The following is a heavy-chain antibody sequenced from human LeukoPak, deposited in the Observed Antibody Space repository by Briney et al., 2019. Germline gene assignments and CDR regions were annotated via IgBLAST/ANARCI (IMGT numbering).Heavy chain of an antibody. V-gene: IGHV3-23*01. CDR1: GFTFSSYG. Sequence: GGSLRLSCAASGFTFSSYGMHWVRQAPGKGLEWVSAISGSGGSTYYADSVKGRFTISRDNSKNTLYLQMNSLRAEDTAVYYCAKGYCSSTSCHRLGYYYYYMDVWGKGTTVTVSS. CDR3: AKGYCSSTSCHRLGYYYYYMDV. CDR2: ISGSGGST. D-gene: IGHD2-2*01. J-gene: IGHJ6*03.